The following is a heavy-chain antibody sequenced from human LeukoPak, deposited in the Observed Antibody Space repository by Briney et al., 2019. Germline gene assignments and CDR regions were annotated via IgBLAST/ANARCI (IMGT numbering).Heavy chain of an antibody. V-gene: IGHV1-24*01. J-gene: IGHJ5*02. Sequence: ASVKVSCKVSGYTLTELSMHWVRQAPGKGLEWMGGFDPEDGGTIYAQKFQGRVTMTEDTSTDTAYMELSSLRSEDTAVYYCATTEAVAGTRDWFDPWGQGTLVTVSS. CDR3: ATTEAVAGTRDWFDP. CDR1: GYTLTELS. CDR2: FDPEDGGT. D-gene: IGHD6-19*01.